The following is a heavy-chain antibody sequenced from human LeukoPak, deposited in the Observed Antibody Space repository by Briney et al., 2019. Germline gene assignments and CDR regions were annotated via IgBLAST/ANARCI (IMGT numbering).Heavy chain of an antibody. V-gene: IGHV3-48*03. Sequence: PGGSLRLSCAASGFTFSSYEMNWVRQAPGKGLEWVSYISSSGSIIYYADSVKGRFTISRDNAKNSLYLQMNSLRADDTAVYYCASKMVVRGVIRETGYGMVVSGQGTTVTVSS. J-gene: IGHJ6*02. CDR2: ISSSGSII. D-gene: IGHD3-10*01. CDR1: GFTFSSYE. CDR3: ASKMVVRGVIRETGYGMVV.